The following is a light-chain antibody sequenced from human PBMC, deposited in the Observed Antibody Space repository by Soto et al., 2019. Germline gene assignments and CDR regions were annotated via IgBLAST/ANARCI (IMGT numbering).Light chain of an antibody. CDR1: QSIDIY. Sequence: PLTQSPSSLSASVGDRVTITCRASQSIDIYLHWYQQKPEKAPKLLIYSASSSQRGVPSRFSGSGSGTDFTLTISSLQPEDSATYYCQQSYSHPTFGQGTKVEVK. J-gene: IGKJ1*01. CDR3: QQSYSHPT. CDR2: SAS. V-gene: IGKV1-39*01.